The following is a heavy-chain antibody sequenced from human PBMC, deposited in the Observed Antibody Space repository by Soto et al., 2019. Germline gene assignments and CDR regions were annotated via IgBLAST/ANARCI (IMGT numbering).Heavy chain of an antibody. CDR3: AKEGPHDHGGYRVYYYGVDV. D-gene: IGHD4-17*01. J-gene: IGHJ6*02. V-gene: IGHV3-23*01. CDR2: SSASGGDT. Sequence: GGSLRLSCAASGFSFSIYAMTWVRQAPGRGLEWVSGSSASGGDTYYADSVKGRFTVSRDNSKNTLYLQMNSLRAEDTAIYYCAKEGPHDHGGYRVYYYGVDVWGRGTTVTVSS. CDR1: GFSFSIYA.